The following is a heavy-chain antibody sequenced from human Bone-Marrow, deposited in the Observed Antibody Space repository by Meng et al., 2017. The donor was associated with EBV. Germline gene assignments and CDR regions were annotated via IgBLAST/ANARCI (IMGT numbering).Heavy chain of an antibody. CDR3: ARLGRGTGTFYFPNWFHP. Sequence: EEQLVGSGGGLIQPGGSLRLSCAASGFIVSRSYMSWVRQTPGKGLEWVSVIYNGGNTYYADSVKGRFTISRDNSKNTLYLQMNSLRADDTALYYCARLGRGTGTFYFPNWFHPWGHGTLSPSPQ. CDR2: IYNGGNT. J-gene: IGHJ5*02. V-gene: IGHV3-53*01. D-gene: IGHD7-27*01. CDR1: GFIVSRSY.